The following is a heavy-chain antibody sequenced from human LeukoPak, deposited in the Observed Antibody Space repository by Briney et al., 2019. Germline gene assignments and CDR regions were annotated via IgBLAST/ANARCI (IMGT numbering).Heavy chain of an antibody. CDR3: LRGGWELDY. V-gene: IGHV3-7*01. J-gene: IGHJ4*02. D-gene: IGHD4-23*01. Sequence: GGSLRLSCAASGFTFKNYWMAWVRLAPGKGLEWVAHIKEDGTQRYYVDSVKGRFTISKDDAKNSLYLQMNTLTDEDTAVYYCLRGGWELDYWGQGILVIVSS. CDR2: IKEDGTQR. CDR1: GFTFKNYW.